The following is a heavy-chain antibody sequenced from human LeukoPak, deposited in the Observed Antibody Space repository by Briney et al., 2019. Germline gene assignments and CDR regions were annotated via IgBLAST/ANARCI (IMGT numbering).Heavy chain of an antibody. CDR2: INSDGSTT. CDR3: ARRAFSGSYYYFDY. Sequence: PGGSLRLSCAASGFTLRSYWMHWVRQAPGKGLVWVSRINSDGSTTSYADSVEGRFTISRDNAKNTLYLQMNSLRAEDTAVYFCARRAFSGSYYYFDYWGQGTLVTVSS. D-gene: IGHD1-26*01. J-gene: IGHJ4*02. CDR1: GFTLRSYW. V-gene: IGHV3-74*01.